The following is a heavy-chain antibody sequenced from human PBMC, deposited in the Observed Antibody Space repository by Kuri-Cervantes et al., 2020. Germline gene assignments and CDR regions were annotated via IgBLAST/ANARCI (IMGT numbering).Heavy chain of an antibody. V-gene: IGHV4-59*08. CDR3: ARREGSAWYFDY. CDR1: GGSISSYY. Sequence: SETLSLTCTVSGGSISSYYWTWIRQPPGKGLEWIGYIYYSGSTNYNPSLKSRVTMSVDTSKNQFSVNLSSVTAADTAVYYCARREGSAWYFDYWGQGTLVTVSS. D-gene: IGHD6-19*01. CDR2: IYYSGST. J-gene: IGHJ4*02.